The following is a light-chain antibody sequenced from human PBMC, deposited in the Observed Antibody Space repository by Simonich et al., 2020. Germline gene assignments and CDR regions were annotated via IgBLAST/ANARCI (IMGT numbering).Light chain of an antibody. J-gene: IGKJ4*01. V-gene: IGKV3D-15*01. Sequence: EIVLTQSPATLSLSPGERATLSCRASQSVSSYLAWYQQKPVQAPRLLIYNASTRTTCIPARFRGSGSGTEFTLTISSMQSEDFAVYYCQQYNNWPPLTFGGGTKVEIK. CDR1: QSVSSY. CDR2: NAS. CDR3: QQYNNWPPLT.